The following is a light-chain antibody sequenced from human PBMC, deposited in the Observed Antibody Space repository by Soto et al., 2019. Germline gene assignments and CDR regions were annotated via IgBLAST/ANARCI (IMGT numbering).Light chain of an antibody. V-gene: IGKV3-20*01. CDR2: GAS. CDR3: QQHGSSPWS. J-gene: IGKJ1*01. Sequence: EIVLTQSPGTLSLSPGERATLSCRASQSVRSNYLAWYRQTPGQAPRLLIYGASNRATGIPDRFSGSGSVTRFTLIISRLEPEDFALYYCQQHGSSPWSFGQGTKVEIK. CDR1: QSVRSNY.